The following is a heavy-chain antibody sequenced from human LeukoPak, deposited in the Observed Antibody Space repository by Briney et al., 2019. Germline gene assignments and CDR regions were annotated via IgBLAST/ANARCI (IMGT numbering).Heavy chain of an antibody. Sequence: PETLSLTCTVSGGSISSYYWSWIRQPPGKGLEWIGYIYYSGSTNYNPSLKSRVTISVDTSKNQFSLKLSSVTAADTAVYYCARDARYSSGWYGGNWFDPWGQGTLVTVSS. V-gene: IGHV4-59*01. J-gene: IGHJ5*02. D-gene: IGHD6-19*01. CDR2: IYYSGST. CDR1: GGSISSYY. CDR3: ARDARYSSGWYGGNWFDP.